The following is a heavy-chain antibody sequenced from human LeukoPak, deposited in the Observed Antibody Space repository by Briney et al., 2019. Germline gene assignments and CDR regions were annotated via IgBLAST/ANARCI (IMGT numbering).Heavy chain of an antibody. D-gene: IGHD3-22*01. CDR2: ISYDGSNK. V-gene: IGHV3-30*18. CDR1: GFTFSSYG. CDR3: AKDLEAVNMIVPY. Sequence: GRSLRLSCAASGFTFSSYGMHWVRQAPGKGLEWVAVISYDGSNKYYADSVKGRFTISRDNSKNTLYLQMNSLRAEDTAVYYCAKDLEAVNMIVPYWGQGTLVTVSS. J-gene: IGHJ4*02.